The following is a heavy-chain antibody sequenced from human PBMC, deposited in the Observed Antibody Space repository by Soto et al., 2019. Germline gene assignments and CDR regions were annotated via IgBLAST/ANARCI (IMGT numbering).Heavy chain of an antibody. CDR1: GGSISSGGYS. CDR3: ARSFYYYDSSGPFDY. D-gene: IGHD3-22*01. V-gene: IGHV4-30-2*01. Sequence: PSETLSLTCAVSGGSISSGGYSWSWIRQPPGKGLEWIGYIYHSGSTYYNPSLKSRVTISVDRSKNQFSLKLSSVTAADTAVYYCARSFYYYDSSGPFDYWGQGTLVTVSS. CDR2: IYHSGST. J-gene: IGHJ4*02.